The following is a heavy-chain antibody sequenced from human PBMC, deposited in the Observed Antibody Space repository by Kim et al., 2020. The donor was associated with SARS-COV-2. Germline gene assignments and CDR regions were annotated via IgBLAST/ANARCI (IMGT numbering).Heavy chain of an antibody. J-gene: IGHJ4*02. CDR3: ARTSGSSSSNFDY. Sequence: YHPSLKRRVTISVATSKNQFSLKLSSVTAADTGVYYCARTSGSSSSNFDYWGQGTLVTVSS. V-gene: IGHV4-31*02. D-gene: IGHD6-6*01.